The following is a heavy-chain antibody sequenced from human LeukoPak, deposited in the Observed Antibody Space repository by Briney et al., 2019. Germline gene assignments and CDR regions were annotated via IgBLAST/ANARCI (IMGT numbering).Heavy chain of an antibody. CDR3: AREIVATGPYFDY. D-gene: IGHD5-12*01. CDR1: GFTFSSYA. CDR2: ISYDGSNK. J-gene: IGHJ4*02. V-gene: IGHV3-30*04. Sequence: GGSLRLSCAASGFTFSSYAMHWVRQAPGKGLEWVAVISYDGSNKYYADSVKGQFTISRDNSKNTLYLQMNSLRAEDTAVYYCAREIVATGPYFDYWGQGTLVTVSS.